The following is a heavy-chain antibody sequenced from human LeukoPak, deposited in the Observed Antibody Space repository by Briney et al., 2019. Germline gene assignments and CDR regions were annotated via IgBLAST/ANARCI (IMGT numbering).Heavy chain of an antibody. V-gene: IGHV1-2*02. D-gene: IGHD3-3*02. CDR2: MTPKSGDT. CDR1: GYTFSDFY. J-gene: IGHJ4*02. Sequence: ASVRVSCKASGYTFSDFYIHWVRQAPGQGLEYVGWMTPKSGDTYSPQRFQGRVTMTRDASISTAYMELSSLRSGDTPVYFCARVRLADERAWAYWGQGTLVTVSS. CDR3: ARVRLADERAWAY.